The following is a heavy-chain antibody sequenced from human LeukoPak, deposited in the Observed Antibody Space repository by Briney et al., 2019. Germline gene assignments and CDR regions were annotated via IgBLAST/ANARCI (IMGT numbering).Heavy chain of an antibody. Sequence: GGSLRLSCAASGFTVSNNYMSWVRQAPGKGLEWVSVIHSGGTTNYADSVQGRFTISRDNSKTAVYLHMNSLRAEDTAVYYCARDLDSGYGPFASWGQGTLVTVSS. CDR2: IHSGGTT. CDR3: ARDLDSGYGPFAS. J-gene: IGHJ4*02. CDR1: GFTVSNNY. D-gene: IGHD5-12*01. V-gene: IGHV3-53*01.